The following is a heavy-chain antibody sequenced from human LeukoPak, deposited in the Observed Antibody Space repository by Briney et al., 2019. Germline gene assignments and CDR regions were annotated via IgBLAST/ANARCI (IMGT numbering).Heavy chain of an antibody. V-gene: IGHV1-46*01. Sequence: ASVKVSCKASGYTFTSYYMHWVRQAHGQGLEWMGIINPSGGSTSYAQKFQGRVTMTRDTSTSTVYMELSSLRSEDTAVYYCARDSKARNYYDSRGGPYYFDYWGQGTLVTVSS. J-gene: IGHJ4*02. D-gene: IGHD3-22*01. CDR3: ARDSKARNYYDSRGGPYYFDY. CDR2: INPSGGST. CDR1: GYTFTSYY.